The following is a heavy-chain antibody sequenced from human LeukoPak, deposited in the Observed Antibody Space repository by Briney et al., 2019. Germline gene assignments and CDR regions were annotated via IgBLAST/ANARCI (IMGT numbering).Heavy chain of an antibody. V-gene: IGHV3-23*01. J-gene: IGHJ4*02. D-gene: IGHD3-10*01. CDR1: GFIFRNHA. Sequence: GGSLRLPCAASGFIFRNHAMNWVRQAPGPGLEWVSGVSASGGSTFNTDSVKGRFSISRDNSKNTLYLEMNSLRPEDTALYYCAKSLGNQGVIDYWGQGTLVTVSS. CDR3: AKSLGNQGVIDY. CDR2: VSASGGST.